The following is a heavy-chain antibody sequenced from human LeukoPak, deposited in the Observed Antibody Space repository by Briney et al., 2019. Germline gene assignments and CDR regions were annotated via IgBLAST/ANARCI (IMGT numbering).Heavy chain of an antibody. V-gene: IGHV3-30*18. D-gene: IGHD6-19*01. CDR2: ISYTGGNK. J-gene: IGHJ4*02. Sequence: GGSLRLSCAAPGFTFSTYGMHWVRQAPGKGLEWVALISYTGGNKYYADSVKGRFTISRDNSNNTLYLKVNSRRAEDTAVYYCGKDAHSSGWGGGVDSWGQGTLVTVSS. CDR1: GFTFSTYG. CDR3: GKDAHSSGWGGGVDS.